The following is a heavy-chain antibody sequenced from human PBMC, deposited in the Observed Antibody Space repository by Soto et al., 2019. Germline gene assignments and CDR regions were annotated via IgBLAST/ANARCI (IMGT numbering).Heavy chain of an antibody. V-gene: IGHV3-30-3*01. Sequence: LRLSCAASGFTFSSYAMHWVRQAPGKGLEWVAVISYDGSNKYYADSVKGRFTISRDNSKNTLYLQMNSLRAEDTAVYYCAREGIAARPGFDYWGQGTPVTVSS. CDR2: ISYDGSNK. D-gene: IGHD6-6*01. CDR3: AREGIAARPGFDY. CDR1: GFTFSSYA. J-gene: IGHJ4*02.